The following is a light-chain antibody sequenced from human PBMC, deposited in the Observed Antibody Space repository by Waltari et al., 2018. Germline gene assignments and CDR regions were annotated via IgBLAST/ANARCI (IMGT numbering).Light chain of an antibody. Sequence: DIQMTQSPSSLSAAVGARVTITCQTTQDVTTSLSWFQQKPGKAPQLLIYDASTLQSGVPSRFSGSGSGTSFSFTITSRQPEDSATYYCQHYHTLPYTFGRGTKLQIK. J-gene: IGKJ2*01. CDR1: QDVTTS. V-gene: IGKV1-33*01. CDR3: QHYHTLPYT. CDR2: DAS.